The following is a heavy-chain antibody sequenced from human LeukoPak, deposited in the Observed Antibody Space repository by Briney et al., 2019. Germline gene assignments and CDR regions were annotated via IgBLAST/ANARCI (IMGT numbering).Heavy chain of an antibody. J-gene: IGHJ4*02. V-gene: IGHV4-39*01. Sequence: SETLSLTCTVSGGSISSSSYYWGWIRQPPGKGLEWIGSIYYSGSTYYNPSLKSRVTISVDTSKNQFSLKLSSVTAADTAVYYCARRHFWSGYSYYFDYWGQGTLVTVSS. CDR2: IYYSGST. D-gene: IGHD3-3*02. CDR3: ARRHFWSGYSYYFDY. CDR1: GGSISSSSYY.